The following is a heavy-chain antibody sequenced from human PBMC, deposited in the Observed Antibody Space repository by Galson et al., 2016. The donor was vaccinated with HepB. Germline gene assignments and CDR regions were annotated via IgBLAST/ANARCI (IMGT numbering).Heavy chain of an antibody. V-gene: IGHV3-48*02. CDR3: ARGPAGLLDY. CDR1: GFKFSSYG. Sequence: SLRLSCAASGFKFSSYGMNWVRQAPGKGLEWISYISCSSTNIHYADSVRGRFAVSRDNAKNSQYLQMSSLRDEDTAVYFCARGPAGLLDYWGQGTLVTVSS. D-gene: IGHD2/OR15-2a*01. J-gene: IGHJ4*02. CDR2: ISCSSTNI.